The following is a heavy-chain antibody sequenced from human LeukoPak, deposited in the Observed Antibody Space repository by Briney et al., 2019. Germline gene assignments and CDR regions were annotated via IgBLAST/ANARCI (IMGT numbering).Heavy chain of an antibody. Sequence: PGGSLRLSCAASGFTFSRYAMSWVRQAPGKGLEWVSAVSGSGTGADYADSVKGRFTISRDNSENTLNLQLNSLRVEDTAVYYCAKGLYHYFGSGTYALEYWGQGTQVTVSS. CDR3: AKGLYHYFGSGTYALEY. D-gene: IGHD3-10*01. CDR1: GFTFSRYA. CDR2: VSGSGTGA. J-gene: IGHJ4*02. V-gene: IGHV3-23*01.